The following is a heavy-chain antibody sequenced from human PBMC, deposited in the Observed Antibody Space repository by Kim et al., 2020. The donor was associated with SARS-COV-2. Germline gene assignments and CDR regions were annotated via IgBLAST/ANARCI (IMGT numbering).Heavy chain of an antibody. CDR1: GGSISSSSYY. V-gene: IGHV4-39*01. J-gene: IGHJ5*02. CDR3: ARHLAPTMGATTHRPFDP. CDR2: IYYSGST. D-gene: IGHD1-26*01. Sequence: SETLSLTCTVSGGSISSSSYYWGWIRQPPGKGLEWIGSIYYSGSTYYNPSLKSRVTISVDTSKNQFSLKLSSVTAADTAVYYCARHLAPTMGATTHRPFDPWGQGTLVTVSS.